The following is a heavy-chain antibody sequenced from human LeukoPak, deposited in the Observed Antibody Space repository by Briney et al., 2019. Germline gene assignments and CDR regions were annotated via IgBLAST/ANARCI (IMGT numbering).Heavy chain of an antibody. CDR3: ARESEQQLVESLGY. Sequence: GGSLRLSCAASGFTFSSYAMHWVRQAPGKGLEWVAVISYDGSNKYYADSVKGRFTISRDNSKNTLYLQMNSLRAEDTAVYYCARESEQQLVESLGYWGQGTLVTVSS. J-gene: IGHJ4*02. CDR1: GFTFSSYA. V-gene: IGHV3-30-3*01. D-gene: IGHD6-13*01. CDR2: ISYDGSNK.